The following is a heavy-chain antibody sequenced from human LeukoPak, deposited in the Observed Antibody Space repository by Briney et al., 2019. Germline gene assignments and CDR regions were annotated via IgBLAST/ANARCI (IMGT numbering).Heavy chain of an antibody. CDR1: GVSFSGYY. V-gene: IGHV4-34*01. D-gene: IGHD1-1*01. J-gene: IGHJ5*02. CDR2: INHSGST. CDR3: ASEGTGFDP. Sequence: SETLSLTCAVYGVSFSGYYWSWIRQPPGKGLEWIGEINHSGSTNYNPSLKSRVTISVDTSKNQFSLKLSSVTAADTAVYYCASEGTGFDPWGQGTLVTVSS.